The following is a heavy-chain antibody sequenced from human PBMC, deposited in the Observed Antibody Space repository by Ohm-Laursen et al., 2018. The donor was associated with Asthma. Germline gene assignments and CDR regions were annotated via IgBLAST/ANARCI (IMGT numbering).Heavy chain of an antibody. J-gene: IGHJ5*02. CDR3: ARAKGELRYFDWLLSWFDP. CDR1: GFTFSSYG. V-gene: IGHV3-30*03. D-gene: IGHD3-9*01. CDR2: ISYDGSNK. Sequence: SLRLSCAASGFTFSSYGMHWVRQAPGKGLEWVAVISYDGSNKYYADSVKGRFTISRDNSKNTLYLQMNSLRAEDTAVYYCARAKGELRYFDWLLSWFDPWGQGTLVTVSS.